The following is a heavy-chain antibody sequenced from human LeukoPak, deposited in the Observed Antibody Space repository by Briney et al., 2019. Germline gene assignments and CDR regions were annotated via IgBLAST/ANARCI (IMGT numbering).Heavy chain of an antibody. J-gene: IGHJ4*02. Sequence: GSLRLSCAASGFPFSDYFMSWIRQPPGKGLEWIGYIYYSGSTNYNPSLKSRVTISVDTSKNQFSLKLSSVTAADTAVYYCARWSHPEGFDYWGQGTLVTVSS. CDR1: GFPFSDYF. CDR3: ARWSHPEGFDY. V-gene: IGHV4-59*01. CDR2: IYYSGST.